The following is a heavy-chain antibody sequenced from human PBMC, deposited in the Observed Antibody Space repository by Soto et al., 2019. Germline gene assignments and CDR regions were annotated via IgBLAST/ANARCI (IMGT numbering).Heavy chain of an antibody. Sequence: GGSLRLSCAASGFTFSSYGMHWVRQAPGKGLEWVAVIWYDGSNKYYADSVKGRFTISRDNSKNTLYLQMNSLRAEDTAVYYCARDMARMYFDYWGQGTLVTVSS. CDR3: ARDMARMYFDY. CDR2: IWYDGSNK. D-gene: IGHD3-10*01. CDR1: GFTFSSYG. V-gene: IGHV3-33*01. J-gene: IGHJ4*02.